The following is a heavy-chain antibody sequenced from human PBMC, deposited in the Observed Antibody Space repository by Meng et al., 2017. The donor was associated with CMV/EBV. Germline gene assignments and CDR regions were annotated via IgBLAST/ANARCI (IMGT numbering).Heavy chain of an antibody. CDR2: IYYSGST. CDR3: VTWLWFGELSGYYFDY. CDR1: GGSISSSSYY. Sequence: QLAPQAVGPGLVKPSETLSPTFTVSGGSISSSSYYWGWIRQPPGKGLEWIGSIYYSGSTYYNPSLKSRVTISVDTSKNQFSLKLSSVTAADTAVYYCVTWLWFGELSGYYFDYWGQGTLVTVSS. V-gene: IGHV4-39*07. J-gene: IGHJ4*02. D-gene: IGHD3-10*01.